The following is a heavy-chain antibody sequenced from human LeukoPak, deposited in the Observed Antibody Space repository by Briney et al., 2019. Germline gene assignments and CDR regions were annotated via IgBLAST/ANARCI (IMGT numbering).Heavy chain of an antibody. CDR3: ARRRDPAAGNDAFDI. J-gene: IGHJ3*02. D-gene: IGHD6-13*01. CDR1: GGSISSSSYY. Sequence: SETLSLTCTVSGGSISSSSYYWGWIRQPPGKGLEWIGSIYYSGNTYYNPSLKSRVTISVDTSKNQFSLKLSSVTAADTAVYYCARRRDPAAGNDAFDIWGQGTMVTVSS. CDR2: IYYSGNT. V-gene: IGHV4-39*01.